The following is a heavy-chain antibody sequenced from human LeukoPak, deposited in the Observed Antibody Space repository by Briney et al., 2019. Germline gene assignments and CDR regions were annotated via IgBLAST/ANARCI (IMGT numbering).Heavy chain of an antibody. D-gene: IGHD1-1*01. J-gene: IGHJ4*02. CDR2: ISSSSSYI. Sequence: GGSLRLSCAASGFTFSSYSMNWVRQAPGKGLEWVSSISSSSSYIYYADSVKGRFTISRDNSKNTLYLQMNSLRAEDTAVYYCARDWDNWNDGIDYWGQGTLVTVSS. CDR1: GFTFSSYS. CDR3: ARDWDNWNDGIDY. V-gene: IGHV3-21*01.